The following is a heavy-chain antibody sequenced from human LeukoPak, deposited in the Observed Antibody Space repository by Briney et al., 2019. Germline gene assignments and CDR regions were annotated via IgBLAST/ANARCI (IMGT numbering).Heavy chain of an antibody. CDR2: INSDGYST. CDR3: ARNYDSSGYTFDP. CDR1: GFTFSGYW. V-gene: IGHV3-74*01. Sequence: PGGSLRLSCAASGFTFSGYWMHWVRQAPGKGLVWVSRINSDGYSTSYADSVKGRFTISRDNSKNTLYLQMNSLRAEDTAVYYCARNYDSSGYTFDPWGQGTLVTVSS. J-gene: IGHJ5*02. D-gene: IGHD3-22*01.